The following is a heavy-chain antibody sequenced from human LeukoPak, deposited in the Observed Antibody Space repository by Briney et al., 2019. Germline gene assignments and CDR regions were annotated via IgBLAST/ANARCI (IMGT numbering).Heavy chain of an antibody. CDR3: ARDSGSYRNYFDY. CDR1: GFTFSSYA. CDR2: SYDGSNK. Sequence: GGSLRLSCAASGFTFSSYAMISYDGSNKYYADSVKGRFTISRDNSKNTLYLQMNSLRAEVTAVYYCARDSGSYRNYFDYWGQGTLVTVSS. D-gene: IGHD1-26*01. V-gene: IGHV3-30-3*01. J-gene: IGHJ4*02.